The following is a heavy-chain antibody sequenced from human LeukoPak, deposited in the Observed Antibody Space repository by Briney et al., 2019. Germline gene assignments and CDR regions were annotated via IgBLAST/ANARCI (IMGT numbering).Heavy chain of an antibody. V-gene: IGHV1-2*02. CDR2: INPNSGGT. Sequence: ASVKVSCKTSGYTFTGYYIHWVRQAPGQGLEWMGWINPNSGGTNYAQKFQGRVTMTRDTSISTAYMELSRLRSDDTAVCYCAREGGKWELGFDYWGQGTLVTVSS. D-gene: IGHD1-26*01. CDR3: AREGGKWELGFDY. J-gene: IGHJ4*02. CDR1: GYTFTGYY.